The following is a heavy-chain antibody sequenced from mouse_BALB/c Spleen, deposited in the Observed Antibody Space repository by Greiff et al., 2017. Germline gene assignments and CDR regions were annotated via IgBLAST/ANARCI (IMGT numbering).Heavy chain of an antibody. CDR1: GYTFTSYW. V-gene: IGHV1-87*01. CDR2: IYPGDGDT. Sequence: VQLQQSGSELARPGASVKLSCKASGYTFTSYWMQWVKQRPGQGLEWIGAIYPGDGDTRYTQKFKGKATLTADKSSSTAYMQLSSLASEDSAVYYCARFYDGNYYGDYWGQGTTLTVSS. D-gene: IGHD2-1*01. J-gene: IGHJ2*01. CDR3: ARFYDGNYYGDY.